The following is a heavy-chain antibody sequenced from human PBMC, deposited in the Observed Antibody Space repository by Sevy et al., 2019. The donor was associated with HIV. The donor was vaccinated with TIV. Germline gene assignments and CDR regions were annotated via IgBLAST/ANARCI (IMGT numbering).Heavy chain of an antibody. D-gene: IGHD2-8*01. J-gene: IGHJ4*02. CDR3: ARDHCTHGACFRSGYFDY. CDR1: GFTFADHA. Sequence: GGYLRLSCAASGFTFADHAFHWVRQAPGKGLEWMAIISFDGRNKRLAESVKGRFTISRDDSKNTVYLQMTSLRPEDTAVYYCARDHCTHGACFRSGYFDYWGQGTLVTVSS. CDR2: ISFDGRNK. V-gene: IGHV3-30*04.